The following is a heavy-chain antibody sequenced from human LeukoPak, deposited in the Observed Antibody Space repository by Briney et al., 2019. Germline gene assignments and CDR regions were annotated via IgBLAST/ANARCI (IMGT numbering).Heavy chain of an antibody. CDR2: VNQDGTQK. V-gene: IGHV3-7*01. CDR3: VRDVSSGWAFDY. J-gene: IGHJ4*01. Sequence: GGSLRLSCSASGFTFNKYWMSWIRQLPGQGLEWVANVNQDGTQKYYVDSVKGRFTNSRDNARNLLYLQMNSLRAEDTAVYYCVRDVSSGWAFDYWRHGTLVTVSS. CDR1: GFTFNKYW. D-gene: IGHD6-19*01.